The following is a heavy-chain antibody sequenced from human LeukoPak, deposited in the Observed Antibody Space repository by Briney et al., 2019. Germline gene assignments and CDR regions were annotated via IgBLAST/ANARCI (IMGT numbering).Heavy chain of an antibody. Sequence: SETLSPTCTVSGGSISSGDYYWSWIRQPPGKGLEWIGYIYYSGSTYYNPSLKSRVTISVDTSKNQFSLKLSSVTAADTAVYYCARDHPPTIWGWFDPWGQGTLVTVSS. CDR1: GGSISSGDYY. CDR2: IYYSGST. D-gene: IGHD3-9*01. J-gene: IGHJ5*02. CDR3: ARDHPPTIWGWFDP. V-gene: IGHV4-30-4*01.